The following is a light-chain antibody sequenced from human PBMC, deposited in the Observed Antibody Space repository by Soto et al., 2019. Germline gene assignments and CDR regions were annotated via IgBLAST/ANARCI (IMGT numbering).Light chain of an antibody. CDR1: SSYVGRYNL. V-gene: IGLV2-23*01. CDR3: YSYGGENLYV. CDR2: EAT. J-gene: IGLJ1*01. Sequence: QSGPTQPASVCASPGQSITIPCTGTSSYVGRYNLVSWFPHNTDTVPKLLFYEATTRPSGPSNRFSSSKSHTTASLTTSGLQAEDEAHYHCYSYGGENLYVFGSGTKVTVL.